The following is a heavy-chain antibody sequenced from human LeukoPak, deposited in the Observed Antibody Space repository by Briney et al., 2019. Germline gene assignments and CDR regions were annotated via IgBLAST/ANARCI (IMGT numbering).Heavy chain of an antibody. CDR2: ISGSGGRT. J-gene: IGHJ4*02. CDR1: GFTFSSFD. V-gene: IGHV3-23*01. Sequence: GGSLRLSCAASGFTFSSFDMSWAPQPPGKGREGVSAISGSGGRTYHADSVKGRFTITRDTYKNTMYLQMNSLRAEDTAVYYCAKDFIHYGHPYYYWGQGTLVTVSS. D-gene: IGHD3-10*01. CDR3: AKDFIHYGHPYYY.